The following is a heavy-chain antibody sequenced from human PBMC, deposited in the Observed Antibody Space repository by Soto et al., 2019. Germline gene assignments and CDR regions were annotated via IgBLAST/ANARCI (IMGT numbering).Heavy chain of an antibody. Sequence: GGSLRLSCVASGFNFNNYNLHWVRQAPSNSLESVAVISFDGTTDYYADSVKGRFTVSRDNFKNILSLQMDSLRPEDTAVYYCARDNRDCSAYNCYNPGRVFGLDVWGQGTTVTVSS. CDR2: ISFDGTTD. V-gene: IGHV3-30-3*01. CDR3: ARDNRDCSAYNCYNPGRVFGLDV. CDR1: GFNFNNYN. J-gene: IGHJ6*02. D-gene: IGHD2-15*01.